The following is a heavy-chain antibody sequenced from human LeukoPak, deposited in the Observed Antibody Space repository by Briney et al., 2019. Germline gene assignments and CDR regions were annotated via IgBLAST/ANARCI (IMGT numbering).Heavy chain of an antibody. J-gene: IGHJ6*03. Sequence: PSETLSPTCAVYGGSFSGYYWSWIRQPPGKGLEWIGEINHSGSTNYNPSLKSRVTISVDTSKNQFSLKLSSVTAADTAVYYCARGQAVDYYYYYYMDVWGKGTTVTVSS. CDR1: GGSFSGYY. V-gene: IGHV4-34*01. CDR2: INHSGST. CDR3: ARGQAVDYYYYYYMDV.